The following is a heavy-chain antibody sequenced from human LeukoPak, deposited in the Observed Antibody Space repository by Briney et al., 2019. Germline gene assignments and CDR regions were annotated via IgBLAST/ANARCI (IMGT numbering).Heavy chain of an antibody. D-gene: IGHD6-13*01. V-gene: IGHV3-30*18. CDR1: GFTFGSYD. Sequence: GGSLRLSCAASGFTFGSYDMHWVRQAPGKGLEWVAVISYDGSNKYYADSVKGRFTISRDNSKNTLYLQMNSLRAEDTAVYYCANGIRAAGTSYYYGMDVWGQGTTVTVSS. CDR2: ISYDGSNK. J-gene: IGHJ6*02. CDR3: ANGIRAAGTSYYYGMDV.